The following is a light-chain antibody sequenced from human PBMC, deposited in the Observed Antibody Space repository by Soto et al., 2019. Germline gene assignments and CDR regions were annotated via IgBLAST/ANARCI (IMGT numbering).Light chain of an antibody. V-gene: IGKV1-16*02. Sequence: QVTLHQYSLSASVGDRVTISLRASQGISNYLAWFQQKPGKAPKSLIYAASSLQSGVPSKFSGSGSGTDFTLTVNSLQAEDGTSYKCELCDILPISFGEGTRLEIK. CDR2: AAS. CDR3: ELCDILPIS. CDR1: QGISNY. J-gene: IGKJ5*01.